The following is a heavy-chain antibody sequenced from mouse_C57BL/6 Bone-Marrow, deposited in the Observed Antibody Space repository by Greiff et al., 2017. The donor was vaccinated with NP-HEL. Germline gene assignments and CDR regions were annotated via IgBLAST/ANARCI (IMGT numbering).Heavy chain of an antibody. J-gene: IGHJ2*01. CDR2: ISSGGSYT. CDR1: GFTFSSYG. CDR3: ARGDKGY. Sequence: EVQLQESGGDLVKPGGSLKLSCAASGFTFSSYGMSWVRQTPDKRLEWVATISSGGSYTYYPDSVKGRFTISRDNAKNTLYLQMSSLKSEDTAMYYCARGDKGYWGQGTTLTVSS. V-gene: IGHV5-6*01.